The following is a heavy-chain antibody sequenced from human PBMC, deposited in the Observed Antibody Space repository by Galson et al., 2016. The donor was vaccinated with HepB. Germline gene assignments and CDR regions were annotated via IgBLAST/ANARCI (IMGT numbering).Heavy chain of an antibody. J-gene: IGHJ5*02. D-gene: IGHD3-16*01. V-gene: IGHV3-9*01. CDR2: ISWNAENT. Sequence: SLRLSCATSGLNFDDYALHWVRQVPGKGLEWVSGISWNAENTGYAASVKGRFTITRDNAQKSLFLQMNNLTTEDTAVYFCVKDKSSSNFYGGDNWFDPWGQGTQITVSS. CDR1: GLNFDDYA. CDR3: VKDKSSSNFYGGDNWFDP.